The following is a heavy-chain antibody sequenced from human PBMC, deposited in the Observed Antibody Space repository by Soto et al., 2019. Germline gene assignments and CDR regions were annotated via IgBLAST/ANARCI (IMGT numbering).Heavy chain of an antibody. D-gene: IGHD1-26*01. V-gene: IGHV3-23*01. CDR2: ISGSGGST. Sequence: EVQLLESGGGLVQPGGSLRLSCAASGFTFSSYAMSWVRQAPGKGLEWVSAISGSGGSTYYADSVKGRFTISRDNSKNTLYLQMNSLRAEDTAVYYCAKDRLVGSRRTYYFDYWGQGTLVTVSS. CDR1: GFTFSSYA. CDR3: AKDRLVGSRRTYYFDY. J-gene: IGHJ4*02.